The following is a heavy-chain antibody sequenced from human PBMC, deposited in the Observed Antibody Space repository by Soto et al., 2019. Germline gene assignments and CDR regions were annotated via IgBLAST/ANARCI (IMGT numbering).Heavy chain of an antibody. CDR3: AKEDSGSYHDAFDI. CDR1: GFTFDDYA. J-gene: IGHJ3*02. V-gene: IGHV3-9*01. CDR2: ISWNSGSI. Sequence: PGGSLRLSCAASGFTFDDYAMHWVRQAPGKGLEWVSGISWNSGSIGYADSVKGRFTISRDNAKNSLYLQMNSLRAEDTALYYCAKEDSGSYHDAFDIWGQGTMVTVSS. D-gene: IGHD1-26*01.